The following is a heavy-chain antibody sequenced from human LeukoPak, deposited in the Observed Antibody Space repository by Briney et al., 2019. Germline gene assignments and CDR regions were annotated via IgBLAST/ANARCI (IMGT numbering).Heavy chain of an antibody. CDR3: ARGEVRARKGIRFDP. D-gene: IGHD3-10*01. V-gene: IGHV4-59*01. J-gene: IGHJ5*02. CDR2: IYYSGST. CDR1: GGSISSYY. Sequence: SETLSLTCTVSGGSISSYYWSWIRQPPGKGLEWIGYIYYSGSTNYNPSLKSRVTISVDTSKNQFSLKLSSVTAADTAVYYCARGEVRARKGIRFDPRGQGTLVTVSS.